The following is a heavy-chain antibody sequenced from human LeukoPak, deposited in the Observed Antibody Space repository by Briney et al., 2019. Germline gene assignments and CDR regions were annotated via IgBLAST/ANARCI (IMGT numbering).Heavy chain of an antibody. CDR1: GFTFSNAW. Sequence: GGSLRLSCAASGFTFSNAWMSWVRQAPGKGLEWVGRIKSKTDGGTTDYAAPVKGGFTISRDGSKNTLYLQMNSLKTEDTAVYYCTTDLWCSSTSCQGDYWGQGTLVTVSS. V-gene: IGHV3-15*01. J-gene: IGHJ4*02. D-gene: IGHD2-2*01. CDR2: IKSKTDGGTT. CDR3: TTDLWCSSTSCQGDY.